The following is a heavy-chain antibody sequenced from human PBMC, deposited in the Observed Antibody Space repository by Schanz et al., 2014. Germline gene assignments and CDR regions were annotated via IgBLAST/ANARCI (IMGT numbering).Heavy chain of an antibody. J-gene: IGHJ4*02. V-gene: IGHV4-31*03. CDR3: ARAAGPVDY. Sequence: QVQLQESGPGLVKPSQTLSLTCNVSGDSMSSGGYYWNWIRQHPGKGLEWIGYIYDSGNTYYNPSLKSRVTISVDTSKNQFSLMLGSVTAADTAVYYCARAAGPVDYWGQGTLVTVSS. D-gene: IGHD6-13*01. CDR2: IYDSGNT. CDR1: GDSMSSGGYY.